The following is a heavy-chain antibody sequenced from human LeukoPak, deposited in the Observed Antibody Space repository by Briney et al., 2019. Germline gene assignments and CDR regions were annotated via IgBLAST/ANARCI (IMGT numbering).Heavy chain of an antibody. CDR2: IFHSGTT. CDR1: GDSITSFY. V-gene: IGHV4-59*08. Sequence: PSETLSLTCTVSGDSITSFYWSWIRQPPGKGLEWIGLIFHSGTTDYTPSLKARVTMSIDTSKNQFSLNLSSVTASDTAVYYCARLPVGGEPAYWGPGTLVTVSS. D-gene: IGHD4-17*01. J-gene: IGHJ4*02. CDR3: ARLPVGGEPAY.